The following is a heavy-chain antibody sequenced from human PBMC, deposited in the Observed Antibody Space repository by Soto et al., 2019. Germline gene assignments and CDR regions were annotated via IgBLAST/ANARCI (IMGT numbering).Heavy chain of an antibody. Sequence: GESVKISCQASGYRFTTYWIGWVHQMPGKGLEWMGIFYPGDSDSTYSPSFQGQVTISGDKSISAAYLQWSSLKASDTAIYYCARGGKGGSNFYGLDVWGQGTTVTVSS. CDR3: ARGGKGGSNFYGLDV. J-gene: IGHJ6*02. CDR1: GYRFTTYW. V-gene: IGHV5-51*07. D-gene: IGHD1-26*01. CDR2: FYPGDSDS.